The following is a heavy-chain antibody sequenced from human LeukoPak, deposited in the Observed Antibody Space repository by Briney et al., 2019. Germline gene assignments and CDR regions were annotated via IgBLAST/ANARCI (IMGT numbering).Heavy chain of an antibody. J-gene: IGHJ5*02. D-gene: IGHD5-18*01. CDR3: ARDLLWGTWIQLSRESWFDP. Sequence: GASVKVSCKASGYTFTGYYMHWVRQAPGQGLEWMGWINPNSGGTNYAQKFQGRVTMTRDTSISTAYMELSRLRSDDTAVYYCARDLLWGTWIQLSRESWFDPWGQGTLVTVSS. CDR1: GYTFTGYY. V-gene: IGHV1-2*02. CDR2: INPNSGGT.